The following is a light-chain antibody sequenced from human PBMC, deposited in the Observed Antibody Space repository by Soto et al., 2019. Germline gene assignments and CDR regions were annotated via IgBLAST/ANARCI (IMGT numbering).Light chain of an antibody. J-gene: IGLJ3*02. V-gene: IGLV2-14*01. Sequence: QSALTQPASVSGSPGQSITISCSETSSDIGTYNYVSWHQQYPGNAPKLMIYEVNYRPSGVSTRFSGSKSDNTASLTISGLQSEDEGDYYCSSFTTSKTWVFGGGTKLTVL. CDR2: EVN. CDR1: SSDIGTYNY. CDR3: SSFTTSKTWV.